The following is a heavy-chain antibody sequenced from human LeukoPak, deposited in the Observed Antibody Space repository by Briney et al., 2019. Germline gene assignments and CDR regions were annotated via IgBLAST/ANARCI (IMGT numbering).Heavy chain of an antibody. D-gene: IGHD6-13*01. J-gene: IGHJ3*02. Sequence: SETLSLTCTVSGGSISSYYWSWMRQPAGKRLEWIGRIYSSGSTSYNPSLKSRVTISVDTSKNQFSLKLSSVTAADTAVYFCARDPQYSSSSDAFDIWGQGTMVTVSS. V-gene: IGHV4-4*07. CDR1: GGSISSYY. CDR2: IYSSGST. CDR3: ARDPQYSSSSDAFDI.